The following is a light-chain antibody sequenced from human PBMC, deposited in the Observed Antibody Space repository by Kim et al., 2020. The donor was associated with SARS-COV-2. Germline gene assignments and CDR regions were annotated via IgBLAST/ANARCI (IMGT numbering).Light chain of an antibody. CDR2: GAS. CDR3: QHSNSYPIT. J-gene: IGKJ4*01. V-gene: IGKV1-9*01. Sequence: SASVGDRVNITCRASQGIRNHLAWYQQKPGKAPKLLIYGASTLQRGVSSRFSGSGSATEFTLTVSSLQPEDVATYYCQHSNSYPITFGGGTKV. CDR1: QGIRNH.